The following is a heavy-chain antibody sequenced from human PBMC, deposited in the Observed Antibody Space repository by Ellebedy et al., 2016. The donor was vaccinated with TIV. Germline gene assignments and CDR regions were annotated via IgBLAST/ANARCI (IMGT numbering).Heavy chain of an antibody. Sequence: MPGGSLRLSCTVPGGSISSSSYYWGWIRQPPGKGLEWIGSIYYSGSTYYNPSLKSRVTISVDTSKNQFSLKLSSVTAADTAVYYCASHMVRESTWFDPWGQGTLVTVSS. V-gene: IGHV4-39*01. CDR1: GGSISSSSYY. CDR2: IYYSGST. CDR3: ASHMVRESTWFDP. J-gene: IGHJ5*02. D-gene: IGHD3-10*01.